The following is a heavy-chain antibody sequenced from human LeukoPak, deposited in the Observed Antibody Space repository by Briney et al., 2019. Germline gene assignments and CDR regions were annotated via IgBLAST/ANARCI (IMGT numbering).Heavy chain of an antibody. Sequence: SVKVSCKASGGTFSSYAIRWVRQAPGQGLEWMGGIIPIFGTANYAQKFQGRVTITTDESTSTAYMELSSLRSEDTAVYYCARVVLAARRGVFDYWGQGTLVTVSS. CDR3: ARVVLAARRGVFDY. J-gene: IGHJ4*02. D-gene: IGHD6-6*01. V-gene: IGHV1-69*05. CDR2: IIPIFGTA. CDR1: GGTFSSYA.